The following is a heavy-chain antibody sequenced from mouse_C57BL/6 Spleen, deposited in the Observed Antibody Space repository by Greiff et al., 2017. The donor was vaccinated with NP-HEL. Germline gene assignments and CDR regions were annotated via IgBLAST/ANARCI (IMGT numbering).Heavy chain of an antibody. J-gene: IGHJ1*03. D-gene: IGHD1-1*01. CDR3: ARSHYYGSSYRYWYFDV. V-gene: IGHV1-69*01. Sequence: QVQLQQPGAELVMPGASVKLSCKASGYTFTSYWMHWVKQRPGQGLEWIGEIDPSDSYTNYNQKFKGKTTLTVDKSSSTAYIQLSSLTSEDSAVYYCARSHYYGSSYRYWYFDVWGTGTTVTVSS. CDR1: GYTFTSYW. CDR2: IDPSDSYT.